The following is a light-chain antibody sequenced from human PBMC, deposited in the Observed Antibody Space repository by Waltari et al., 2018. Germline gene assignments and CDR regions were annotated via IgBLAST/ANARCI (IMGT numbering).Light chain of an antibody. CDR3: QHYNIYPVM. CDR1: QSMSDW. CDR2: EAS. Sequence: DIQMTQSPSTLSASVGDRVTITCRASQSMSDWVAWYQHKPGKAPNLLIYEASSLESGVPSRFSGSGSGAEFTLTISSLQPDDFATYYCQHYNIYPVMFGQGTRLEIK. V-gene: IGKV1-5*03. J-gene: IGKJ5*01.